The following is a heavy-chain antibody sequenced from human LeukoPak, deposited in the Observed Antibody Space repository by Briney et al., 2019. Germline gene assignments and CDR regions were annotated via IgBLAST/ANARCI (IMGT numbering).Heavy chain of an antibody. CDR2: ISGSGGST. V-gene: IGHV3-23*01. J-gene: IGHJ4*02. CDR3: AKAGVVVVPAPTYFDY. D-gene: IGHD2-2*01. Sequence: PGGSLRLSCAAPGFTFSSYAMSWVRQAPGKGLEWVSAISGSGGSTYYADSVKGRFTISRDNSKNTLYLQMNSLRAEDTAVYYCAKAGVVVVPAPTYFDYWGQGTLVTVSS. CDR1: GFTFSSYA.